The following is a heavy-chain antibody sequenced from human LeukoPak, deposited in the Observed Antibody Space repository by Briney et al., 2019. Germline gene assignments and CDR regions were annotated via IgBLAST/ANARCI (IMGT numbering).Heavy chain of an antibody. V-gene: IGHV3-23*01. Sequence: SGGSLRLSCAASGFTFISYAMSWVRQAPGKGLEWVSAISGSGGSTYYADSVKGRFTISRDNSKNTLYLQMNSLRAEDTAVYYCAKGLSYYDSSGYYGYNYWGQGTLVTVSS. J-gene: IGHJ4*02. CDR1: GFTFISYA. CDR3: AKGLSYYDSSGYYGYNY. D-gene: IGHD3-22*01. CDR2: ISGSGGST.